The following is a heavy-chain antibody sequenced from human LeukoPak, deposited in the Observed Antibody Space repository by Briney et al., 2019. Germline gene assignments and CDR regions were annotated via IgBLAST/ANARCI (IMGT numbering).Heavy chain of an antibody. D-gene: IGHD5-18*01. CDR2: ISSSSSYI. Sequence: GGSLRLSCAASGFTFSSYSMNWVRQAPGKGLEWVSSISSSSSYIYYADSVKGRFTISRDNAKNSLYLQMNSLRAEDTAVYYCARETALVKDYYFDYWGQGTLVTVSS. J-gene: IGHJ4*02. CDR3: ARETALVKDYYFDY. V-gene: IGHV3-21*01. CDR1: GFTFSSYS.